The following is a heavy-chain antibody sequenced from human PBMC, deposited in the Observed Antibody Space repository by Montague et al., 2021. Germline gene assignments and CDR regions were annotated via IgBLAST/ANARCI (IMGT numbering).Heavy chain of an antibody. CDR2: IRTDG. CDR3: ARDRDYAFDI. V-gene: IGHV3-48*02. J-gene: IGHJ3*02. CDR1: GFTFSDYS. D-gene: IGHD3-16*01. Sequence: SLRLSCAASGFTFSDYSMNWVRQAPGKGPEWVSYIRTDGYYADSVKGRFTISRDNAKNSLYLQMNSLRDEDTAVYYCARDRDYAFDIWGQGTMVTVSS.